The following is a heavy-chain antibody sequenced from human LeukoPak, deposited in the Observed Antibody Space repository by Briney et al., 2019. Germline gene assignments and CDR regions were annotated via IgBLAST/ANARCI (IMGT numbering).Heavy chain of an antibody. V-gene: IGHV3-23*01. J-gene: IGHJ4*02. CDR3: AKDRGYCSSTSCYYHDY. CDR2: ISGSGGST. D-gene: IGHD2-2*01. CDR1: GFTFSSYA. Sequence: GGSLRLSCAVSGFTFSSYAMSWVRQAPGKGLEWVSAISGSGGSTYYADSVKGRFTISRDNSKNTLYLQMNSLRAEDTAVYYCAKDRGYCSSTSCYYHDYWGQGTLVTVSS.